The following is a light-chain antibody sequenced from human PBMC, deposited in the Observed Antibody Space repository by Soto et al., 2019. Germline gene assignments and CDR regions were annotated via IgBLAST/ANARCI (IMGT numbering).Light chain of an antibody. CDR1: QSVSTNS. V-gene: IGKV3-20*01. CDR3: QQYGSSALT. CDR2: GAS. Sequence: EIVLTQSPDTLSLSPGERATLSCRASQSVSTNSLAWYQQKPGQAPRPLICGASSRATGTPDRFSGSGSGTDFTLTISRLEPEDFAVYYCQQYGSSALTFGGGTKVDIK. J-gene: IGKJ4*01.